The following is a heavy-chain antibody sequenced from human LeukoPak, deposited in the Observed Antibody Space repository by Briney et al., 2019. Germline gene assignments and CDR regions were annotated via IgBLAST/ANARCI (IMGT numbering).Heavy chain of an antibody. CDR1: GFTFSSYG. V-gene: IGHV3-30*02. J-gene: IGHJ4*02. CDR3: ARKWQLGDNFDY. CDR2: IRYDGSNK. D-gene: IGHD6-13*01. Sequence: GSLRLSCTASGFTFSSYGMHWVRQAPGKGLEWVAFIRYDGSNKYYADSVKGRFTIPRDNSKNTLYLQMNSLRAEDTAVYYYARKWQLGDNFDYWGQGTLVTVSS.